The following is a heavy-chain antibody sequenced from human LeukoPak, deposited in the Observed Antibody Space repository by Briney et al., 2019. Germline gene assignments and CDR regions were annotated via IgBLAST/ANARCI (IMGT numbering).Heavy chain of an antibody. CDR2: ISSTSNYI. D-gene: IGHD4/OR15-4a*01. Sequence: PGGSLRLSCAASGFTFTSYSMNWVRQGPGKELEWVSSISSTSNYIYHADSVKGRFTISRDNAKNSLYLQMNSLRAEDTAVYYCARGRIYGDKSGTYYFDYWGQGTLVTVSS. V-gene: IGHV3-21*01. J-gene: IGHJ4*02. CDR1: GFTFTSYS. CDR3: ARGRIYGDKSGTYYFDY.